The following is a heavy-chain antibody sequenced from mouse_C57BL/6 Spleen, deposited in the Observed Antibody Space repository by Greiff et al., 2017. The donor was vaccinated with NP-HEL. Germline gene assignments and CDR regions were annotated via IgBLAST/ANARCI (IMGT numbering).Heavy chain of an antibody. V-gene: IGHV1-50*01. CDR1: GYTFTSYW. CDR3: ARDGDY. Sequence: QVQLQQPGAELVKPGASVKLSCKASGYTFTSYWMQWVKQRPGQGLEWIGEIDPSDSYTNSNQKFKGKATLTVDTSSSTAYMQLSSLTSEDSAVYYCARDGDYWGQGTSVTVSS. D-gene: IGHD2-3*01. J-gene: IGHJ4*01. CDR2: IDPSDSYT.